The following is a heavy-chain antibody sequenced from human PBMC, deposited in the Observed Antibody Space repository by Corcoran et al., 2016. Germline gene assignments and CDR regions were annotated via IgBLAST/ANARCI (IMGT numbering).Heavy chain of an antibody. CDR3: SGDMGPMFWRCYYSYYYYGMDG. CDR2: MNTNSGNT. D-gene: IGHD3-3*01. Sequence: QVQLVQSGAEVKKPGASVKVSCKASGYTFTSYDINWVRQATGQGLEWMGWMNTNSGNTGYAQKFQGRVTMTRNTSISTAYMELSSLRSEYTAVYDCSGDMGPMFWRCYYSYYYYGMDGWGQGTTVTISS. J-gene: IGHJ6*02. CDR1: GYTFTSYD. V-gene: IGHV1-8*01.